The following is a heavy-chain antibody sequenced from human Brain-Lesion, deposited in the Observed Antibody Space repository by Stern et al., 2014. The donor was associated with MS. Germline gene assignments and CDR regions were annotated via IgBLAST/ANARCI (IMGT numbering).Heavy chain of an antibody. D-gene: IGHD2-2*01. CDR3: ARGRVVPGFQYYATDV. J-gene: IGHJ6*02. Sequence: QVQLQESGPGLVKPSQTLSLSCTVSGGSISSGGYYWSWIRQPAGKGLEWIGRIFNSGSTSYNPSPKSRVTISIDTSKNQFSLRLNPMTAADTAVYYCARGRVVPGFQYYATDVWGQGTTVIVSS. CDR1: GGSISSGGYY. V-gene: IGHV4-61*02. CDR2: IFNSGST.